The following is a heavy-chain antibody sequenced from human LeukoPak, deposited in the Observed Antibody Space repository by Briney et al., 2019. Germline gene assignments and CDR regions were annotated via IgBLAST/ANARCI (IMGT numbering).Heavy chain of an antibody. D-gene: IGHD6-6*01. V-gene: IGHV4-34*01. CDR1: GRSFSRYY. CDR2: INHSGST. Sequence: SETLSLTCAVYGRSFSRYYWSWLRQPPGKGLEWIGEINHSGSTNYNPSLKSRVTISVDTTKNHFSLKLSSVTAADTAVYYCARGQARRFDYWGQGTLVTVSS. J-gene: IGHJ4*02. CDR3: ARGQARRFDY.